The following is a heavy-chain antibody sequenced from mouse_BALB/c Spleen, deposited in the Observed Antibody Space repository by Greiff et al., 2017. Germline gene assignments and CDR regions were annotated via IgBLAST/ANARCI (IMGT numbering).Heavy chain of an antibody. CDR3: ARGGPYGYDVVSFAY. V-gene: IGHV3-2*02. CDR2: ISYSGST. J-gene: IGHJ3*01. CDR1: GYSITSDYA. D-gene: IGHD2-2*01. Sequence: EVQLQESGPGLVKPSQSLSLTCTVTGYSITSDYAWNWIRQFPGNKLEWMGYISYSGSTSYNPSLKSRISITRDTSKNQFFLQLNSVTTEDTATYYCARGGPYGYDVVSFAYWGQGTLVTVSA.